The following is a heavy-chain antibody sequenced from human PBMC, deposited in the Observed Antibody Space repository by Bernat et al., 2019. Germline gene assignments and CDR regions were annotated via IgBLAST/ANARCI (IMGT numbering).Heavy chain of an antibody. CDR3: ARAYSGYDNYYYYGMDV. V-gene: IGHV3-21*01. Sequence: EVQLVESGGGLVKPGGSLRLSCAASGFTFSSYSMNWVRQAPGKGLEWVSSISSSSSYIYYADSVKGRFTISRDNAKNSLYLQMNSQRDEDTAVYYCARAYSGYDNYYYYGMDVWGQGTTVTVSS. J-gene: IGHJ6*02. D-gene: IGHD5-12*01. CDR2: ISSSSSYI. CDR1: GFTFSSYS.